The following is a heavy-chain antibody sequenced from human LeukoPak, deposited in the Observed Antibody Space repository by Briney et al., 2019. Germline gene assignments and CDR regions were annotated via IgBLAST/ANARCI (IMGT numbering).Heavy chain of an antibody. D-gene: IGHD2-8*01. Sequence: SETLSLTCTVSGGSISSSGYYWSWIRQHPGKGLEWIGYIYYSGSTYYNPSLKSRVTISVDTSKNQFSLKLSSVTAADTAVYYCARAPLKGYCTNGVCYKENYYYYYYMDVWGKGTTVTVSS. CDR1: GGSISSSGYY. J-gene: IGHJ6*03. V-gene: IGHV4-31*03. CDR2: IYYSGST. CDR3: ARAPLKGYCTNGVCYKENYYYYYYMDV.